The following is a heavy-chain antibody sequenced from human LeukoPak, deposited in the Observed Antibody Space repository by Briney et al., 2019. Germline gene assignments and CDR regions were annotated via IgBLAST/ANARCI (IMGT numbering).Heavy chain of an antibody. CDR3: ARVRGYDSSGYGAFDI. V-gene: IGHV4-59*01. CDR2: IYYSGST. D-gene: IGHD3-22*01. CDR1: GGSISSYY. Sequence: SETLSPTCTVSGGSISSYYWSWTRQPPGKGLEWIGYIYYSGSTNYNPSLKSRVTISVDTSKNQFSLKLSSVTAADTAVYYCARVRGYDSSGYGAFDIWGQGTMVTVSS. J-gene: IGHJ3*02.